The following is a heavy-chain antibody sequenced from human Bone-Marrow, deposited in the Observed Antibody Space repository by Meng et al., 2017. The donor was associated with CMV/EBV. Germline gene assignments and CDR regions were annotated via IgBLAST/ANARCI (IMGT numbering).Heavy chain of an antibody. CDR1: GFTFSDSW. Sequence: GESLKISCAASGFTFSDSWMGWVRQAPGKGLEWVASIKESGRETHYVGSVRGRFTISRDNAKNALYPQMNSLRAEDSAVYYCARDLRGTAATGTYFDYWGQGTLVTVSS. V-gene: IGHV3-7*01. CDR3: ARDLRGTAATGTYFDY. D-gene: IGHD1-1*01. J-gene: IGHJ4*02. CDR2: IKESGRET.